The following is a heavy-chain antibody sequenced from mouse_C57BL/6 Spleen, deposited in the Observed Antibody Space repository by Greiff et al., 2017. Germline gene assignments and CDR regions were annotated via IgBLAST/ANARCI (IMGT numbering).Heavy chain of an antibody. CDR1: GYTFTSYW. D-gene: IGHD2-4*01. J-gene: IGHJ3*01. CDR2: INPSSGYT. CDR3: ARGSGDYPFAY. V-gene: IGHV1-7*01. Sequence: QVQLQQSGAELAKPGASVKLSCKASGYTFTSYWMHWVNQRPGQGLEWIGYINPSSGYTKYNQKFKDKATLTADKSSSTAYLQLSSLKSEDSAVYYGARGSGDYPFAYWGQGTLVTVSA.